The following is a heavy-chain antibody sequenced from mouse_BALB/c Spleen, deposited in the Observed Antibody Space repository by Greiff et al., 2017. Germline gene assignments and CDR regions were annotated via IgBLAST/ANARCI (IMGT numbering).Heavy chain of an antibody. V-gene: IGHV1S34*01. CDR2: ISCYNGAT. J-gene: IGHJ4*01. Sequence: LVKTGASVTISCKASGYSFTGYYMHWVKQSHGKSLEWIGYISCYNGATSYNQKFKGKATFTVDTSSSTAYMQFNSLTSEDSAVYYCARGGSTVVAKDYAMDYWGQGTSVTVSS. CDR3: ARGGSTVVAKDYAMDY. D-gene: IGHD1-1*01. CDR1: GYSFTGYY.